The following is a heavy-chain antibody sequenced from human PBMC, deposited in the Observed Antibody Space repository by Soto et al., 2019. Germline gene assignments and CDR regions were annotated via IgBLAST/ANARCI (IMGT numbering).Heavy chain of an antibody. D-gene: IGHD6-13*01. V-gene: IGHV1-69*12. CDR2: IIPIFSTT. Sequence: QVPLLHWGAGWRKPGPSVKFSGKPPGGPFRTIAINWVHRAPGQGLDWRGRIIPIFSTTNYAQKFQGRVTMTADESTITAYLELSSLKQDDTAVYYCAREVAADGTFREDVFDIWGQGTLVTVSS. J-gene: IGHJ3*02. CDR1: GGPFRTIA. CDR3: AREVAADGTFREDVFDI.